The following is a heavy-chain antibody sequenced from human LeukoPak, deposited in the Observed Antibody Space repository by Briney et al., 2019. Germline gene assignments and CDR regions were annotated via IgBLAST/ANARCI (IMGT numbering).Heavy chain of an antibody. V-gene: IGHV3-21*06. CDR1: GLAFSTYT. CDR3: LRGDSRDF. Sequence: GGSLRLSCAACGLAFSTYTMNWARQSPGKGLEGVASINSGGTTTHYADAGKGRFTISRDNAQNVLYLQMNGLRADDAAVYYCLRGDSRDFWGQGTLVTVSS. D-gene: IGHD3-22*01. J-gene: IGHJ4*02. CDR2: INSGGTTT.